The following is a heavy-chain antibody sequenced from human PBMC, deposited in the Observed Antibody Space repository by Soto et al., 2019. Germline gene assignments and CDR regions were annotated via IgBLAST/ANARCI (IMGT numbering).Heavy chain of an antibody. CDR1: GGSFSGYY. V-gene: IGHV4-34*01. J-gene: IGHJ1*01. Sequence: QVQLQQWGAGLLKPSETLSLTCAVYGGSFSGYYWSWIRQPPGKGLEWIGEINHSGSTNYNPSLKSRFTISVDTSKNQFSLKLSSVTAADTAVYYCARSQKRGYCSGGSCYSAEYFQHWGQGTLVTVSS. CDR2: INHSGST. CDR3: ARSQKRGYCSGGSCYSAEYFQH. D-gene: IGHD2-15*01.